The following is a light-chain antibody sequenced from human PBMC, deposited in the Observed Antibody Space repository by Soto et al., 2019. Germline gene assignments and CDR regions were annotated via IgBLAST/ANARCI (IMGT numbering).Light chain of an antibody. CDR2: DAS. J-gene: IGKJ5*01. Sequence: EIVLTQSPGTLSLSPGERATLSCRASQSVNSFLAWYQQKPGQAPRLLIYDASSRATGIPARFSGSGSGTDFILTISSLEPEDFAVYYCQQRENWPITFGHGTRLEL. CDR3: QQRENWPIT. V-gene: IGKV3-11*01. CDR1: QSVNSF.